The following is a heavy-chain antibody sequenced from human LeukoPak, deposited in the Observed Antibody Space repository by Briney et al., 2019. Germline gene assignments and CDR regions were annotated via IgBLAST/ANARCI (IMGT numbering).Heavy chain of an antibody. CDR3: ARDSGTTGEVKFDP. J-gene: IGHJ5*02. V-gene: IGHV4-34*01. D-gene: IGHD3-10*01. CDR2: INHSGST. Sequence: PSETLSLTCAVYGGSFSGYYWSWIRQPPGKGLEWIGEINHSGSTNYNPSLKSRLTISIDTSKNQFSLKLMSVTAADTAVYYCARDSGTTGEVKFDPWGQGILVTVSS. CDR1: GGSFSGYY.